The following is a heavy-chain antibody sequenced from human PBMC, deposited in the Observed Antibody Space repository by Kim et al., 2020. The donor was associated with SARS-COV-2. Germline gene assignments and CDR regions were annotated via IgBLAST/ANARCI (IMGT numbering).Heavy chain of an antibody. CDR3: ARKTSGYYYSDY. D-gene: IGHD3-22*01. V-gene: IGHV3-33*01. Sequence: YYAGSVKGRFTISRDNSKNTLYLQMNSLRAEDTAVYYCARKTSGYYYSDYWGQGTLVTVSS. J-gene: IGHJ4*02.